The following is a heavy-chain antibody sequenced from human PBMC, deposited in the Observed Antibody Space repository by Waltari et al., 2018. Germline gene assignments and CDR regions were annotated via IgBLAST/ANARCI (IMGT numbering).Heavy chain of an antibody. CDR1: GFTFSSYW. CDR2: SNSDGSST. J-gene: IGHJ4*02. D-gene: IGHD7-27*01. Sequence: EVQLVESGGGLVQPGGSLRLSCAASGFTFSSYWMHWVRQAPGKGLVWVSRSNSDGSSTSYADSVKGRFTISRDNAKNTLYLQMNSLRAEDTAVYYCARGNWGLYYFDYWGQGTLVTVSS. CDR3: ARGNWGLYYFDY. V-gene: IGHV3-74*01.